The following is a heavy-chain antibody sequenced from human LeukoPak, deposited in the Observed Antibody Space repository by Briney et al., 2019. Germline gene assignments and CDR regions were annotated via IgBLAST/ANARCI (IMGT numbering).Heavy chain of an antibody. J-gene: IGHJ4*02. D-gene: IGHD3-3*01. CDR1: GGSISSSSYY. Sequence: SETLSLTCTVSGGSISSSSYYWGWIRQPPGKGLEWIGSIYYSGSTYYNPSLKSRVTISVDTSKNQFSLKLSSVTAADTAVYYCARDSVILEWLFLYWGQGTLVTVSS. V-gene: IGHV4-39*07. CDR2: IYYSGST. CDR3: ARDSVILEWLFLY.